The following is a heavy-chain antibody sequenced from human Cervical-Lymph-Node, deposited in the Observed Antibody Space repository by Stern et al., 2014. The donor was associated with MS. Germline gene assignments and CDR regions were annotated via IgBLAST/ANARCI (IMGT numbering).Heavy chain of an antibody. CDR3: ARHDGWLPHY. CDR1: GGSISRSTYY. J-gene: IGHJ4*02. D-gene: IGHD5-12*01. Sequence: VQLEESGPGLVKPSETLSLTCSVSGGSISRSTYYWGWIRQPPGKGLEWIGSIYYSGTTYYNPSLKSRVTIDTSTHQFSLRLTSVTAADTAVYYCARHDGWLPHYWSQGTLVTVSS. V-gene: IGHV4-39*01. CDR2: IYYSGTT.